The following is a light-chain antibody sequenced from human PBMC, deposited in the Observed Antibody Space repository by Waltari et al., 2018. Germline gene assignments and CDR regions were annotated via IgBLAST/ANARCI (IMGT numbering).Light chain of an antibody. J-gene: IGLJ3*02. Sequence: HSALTQPPYASGSPGQSVTISCTATSGDVVSYFSWYHQHPGRAPKVLIFEVPKRPSGVPHRFFGSGSGKPASMTVSGLQAEDEADYYCSTYAGNDKLVFGGGTKVTVL. CDR1: SGDVVSY. CDR2: EVP. V-gene: IGLV2-8*01. CDR3: STYAGNDKLV.